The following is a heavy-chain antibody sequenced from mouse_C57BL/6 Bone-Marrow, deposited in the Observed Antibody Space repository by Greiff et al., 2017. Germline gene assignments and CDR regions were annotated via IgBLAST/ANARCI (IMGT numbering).Heavy chain of an antibody. V-gene: IGHV1-59*01. Sequence: QVQLQQPGAELVRPGTSVKLSCKASGYTFTSYWMHWVKQRPGQGLEWIGVIDPSDSYTKYTQKFKGKATFTVDTSSSTAYMQLSSLTSDDSAVYYCARSDYYGSSYDYWYFDVWGTGTTVTVSS. J-gene: IGHJ1*03. CDR1: GYTFTSYW. D-gene: IGHD1-1*01. CDR2: IDPSDSYT. CDR3: ARSDYYGSSYDYWYFDV.